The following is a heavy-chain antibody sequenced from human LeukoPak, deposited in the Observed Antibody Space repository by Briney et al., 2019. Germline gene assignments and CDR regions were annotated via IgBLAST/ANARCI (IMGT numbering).Heavy chain of an antibody. V-gene: IGHV3-7*01. CDR1: GFTFSSYW. CDR3: ARGARLWFGELFAFDI. J-gene: IGHJ3*02. D-gene: IGHD3-10*01. CDR2: IKQDGSEK. Sequence: GGSLRLSCAASGFTFSSYWMSWVRQAPGKGLEWVANIKQDGSEKYYVDSVKGRFTISRDNAKNSLYLQMNSLRAEDTAVYYCARGARLWFGELFAFDIWGQGTMVTVSS.